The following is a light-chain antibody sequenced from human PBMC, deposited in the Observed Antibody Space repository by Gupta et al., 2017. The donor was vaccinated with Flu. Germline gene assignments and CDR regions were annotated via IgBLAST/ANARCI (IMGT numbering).Light chain of an antibody. J-gene: IGKJ1*01. CDR3: HQDFGSSE. CDR1: QTVSSSY. Sequence: EIVFTQSPGTLSLSPGEGATLPCRASQTVSSSYLHWYQQKPGQAPRLLIYGASNRATGIPDRFGGSGSGTDFTLTISRLEPEDFAAYYCHQDFGSSEFGQGTKVEIK. CDR2: GAS. V-gene: IGKV3-20*01.